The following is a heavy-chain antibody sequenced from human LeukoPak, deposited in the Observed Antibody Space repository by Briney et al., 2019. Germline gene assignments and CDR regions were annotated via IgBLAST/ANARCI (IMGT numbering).Heavy chain of an antibody. J-gene: IGHJ5*02. V-gene: IGHV4-61*08. CDR1: GASISTSAYY. CDR2: IYYSGST. Sequence: SETLSLTCSVSGASISTSAYYWSWIRQPPGKGLEWIGYIYYSGSTNYNPSLKSRVTISVDTSKNQFSLKLSSVTAADTAVYYCASTIAPTLNWFDPWGQGTLVTVSS. D-gene: IGHD6-13*01. CDR3: ASTIAPTLNWFDP.